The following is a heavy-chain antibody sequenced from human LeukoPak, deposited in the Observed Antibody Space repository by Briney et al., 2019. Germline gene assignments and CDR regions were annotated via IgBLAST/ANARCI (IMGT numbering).Heavy chain of an antibody. V-gene: IGHV4-39*07. D-gene: IGHD7-27*01. J-gene: IGHJ6*03. CDR2: IYYSGST. CDR1: GGSISSSSYY. CDR3: ARSPGEGYYYYYYMDV. Sequence: SETLSLTCTVSGGSISSSSYYWGWIRQSPGKGLEWIGSIYYSGSTYYNPSLKSRVTISVDTSKNQFSLKLSSVTAADTAVYYCARSPGEGYYYYYYMDVWGKGTTVTVSS.